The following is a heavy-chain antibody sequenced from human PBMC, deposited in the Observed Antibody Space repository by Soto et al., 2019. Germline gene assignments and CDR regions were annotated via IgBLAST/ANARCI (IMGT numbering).Heavy chain of an antibody. D-gene: IGHD6-19*01. CDR2: INSDGSST. CDR1: GFTFSSYW. V-gene: IGHV3-74*01. J-gene: IGHJ4*02. Sequence: EVQLVESGGGLVQPGGSLRLSCAASGFTFSSYWMHWDRQAPGKGLVWVSRINSDGSSTSYADSVKGRFTISRDNAKNTLYLQMNSLRAEDTAVYYCASQYSSGWNNRVDYWGQGTLVTVSS. CDR3: ASQYSSGWNNRVDY.